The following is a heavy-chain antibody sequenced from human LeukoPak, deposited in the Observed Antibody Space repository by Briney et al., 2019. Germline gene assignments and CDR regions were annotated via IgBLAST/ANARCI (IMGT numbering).Heavy chain of an antibody. CDR3: ARMGCSSASCYTLDY. CDR1: GYTFSNYG. D-gene: IGHD2-2*02. Sequence: ASVKVSCKASGYTFSNYGISWVRQAPGQGLEWMGWISVDNTNTKSAQNVQGRVTLTTDTSTSTAYMELRSLRSDDTAVYYCARMGCSSASCYTLDYWGQGTLVTASS. CDR2: ISVDNTNT. J-gene: IGHJ4*02. V-gene: IGHV1-18*01.